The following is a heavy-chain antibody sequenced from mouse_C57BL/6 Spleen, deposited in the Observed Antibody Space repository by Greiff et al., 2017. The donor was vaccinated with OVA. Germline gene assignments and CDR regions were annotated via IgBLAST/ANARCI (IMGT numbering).Heavy chain of an antibody. J-gene: IGHJ2*01. D-gene: IGHD4-1*01. V-gene: IGHV2-9-1*01. Sequence: VKLVESGPGLVAPSQSLSITCTVSGFSLTSYAISWVRQPPGKGLEWLGVIWTGGGTNYNSALKSRLSISKDNSKSQVFLKMNSLQTDDTARYYCARNSPKMELGLDYWGQGTTLTVSS. CDR2: IWTGGGT. CDR3: ARNSPKMELGLDY. CDR1: GFSLTSYA.